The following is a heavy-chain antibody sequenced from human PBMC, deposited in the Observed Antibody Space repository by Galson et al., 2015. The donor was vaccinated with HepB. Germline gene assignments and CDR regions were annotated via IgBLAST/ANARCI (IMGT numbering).Heavy chain of an antibody. CDR1: GYTFTSYG. V-gene: IGHV1-18*01. J-gene: IGHJ4*02. CDR3: ARVGPFGVEWLLDDY. CDR2: ISAYNGNT. Sequence: SVKVSCKASGYTFTSYGISWVRQAPGQGLEWMGWISAYNGNTNYAQKLQGRVTMTTDTSTSTAYMELRSLRSDDTAVYYCARVGPFGVEWLLDDYWGQGTLVTVSS. D-gene: IGHD3-3*01.